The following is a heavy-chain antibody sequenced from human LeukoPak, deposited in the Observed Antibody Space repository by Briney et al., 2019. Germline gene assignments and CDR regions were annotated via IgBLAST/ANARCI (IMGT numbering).Heavy chain of an antibody. V-gene: IGHV3-30*02. CDR1: GFSLSSYG. Sequence: GGSLRLSCAASGFSLSSYGMDWVRQAPGKGLEWVAFIRYDGNNKDYADSVKGRFTISRDNSKNTLYLQMNSLRVDDTAVYYCAKGYGDLVAFDVWGQGTMVTVSS. CDR3: AKGYGDLVAFDV. J-gene: IGHJ3*01. D-gene: IGHD4-17*01. CDR2: IRYDGNNK.